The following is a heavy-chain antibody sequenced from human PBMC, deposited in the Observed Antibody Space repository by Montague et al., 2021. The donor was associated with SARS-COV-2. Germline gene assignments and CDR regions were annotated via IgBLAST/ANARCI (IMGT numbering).Heavy chain of an antibody. CDR1: GGSFSDNY. D-gene: IGHD3-22*01. V-gene: IGHV4-34*01. CDR3: ARGRQHFNMIVVVMTGGESSFDY. Sequence: SETLSLTCAVYGGSFSDNYWSWIRKPPGKGLEWIGEINHRGTSNYNPSLKSRVSISVDTSKNHFSLYLGSVTAADTAVYYCARGRQHFNMIVVVMTGGESSFDYWGQGTLVTVSS. J-gene: IGHJ4*02. CDR2: INHRGTS.